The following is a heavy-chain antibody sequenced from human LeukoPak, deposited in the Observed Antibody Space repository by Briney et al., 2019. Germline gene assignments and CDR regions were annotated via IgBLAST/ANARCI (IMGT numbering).Heavy chain of an antibody. V-gene: IGHV3-53*01. CDR3: ASTPAGGYSYSYGY. CDR2: IYSGGST. D-gene: IGHD5-18*01. CDR1: GFTVSSNY. Sequence: PGGSLRLSCAASGFTVSSNYMSWVRQAPGKGLEWVSVIYSGGSTYYADSVKGRFTISRDNSKNTLYLQMNSLRAEDTAVYYCASTPAGGYSYSYGYWGQGTLVTVSS. J-gene: IGHJ4*02.